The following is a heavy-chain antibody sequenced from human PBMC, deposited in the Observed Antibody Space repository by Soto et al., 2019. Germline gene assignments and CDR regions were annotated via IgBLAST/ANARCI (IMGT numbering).Heavy chain of an antibody. CDR3: ARTRSFTLGFYYDGMDV. Sequence: RESLKISCQGSGYSFASYWIGWVRQMPGKDLEWMGITYPGDSDTRYSPSFQGQVTISADKSLRTAYLQWTSLKASDTALYYCARTRSFTLGFYYDGMDVWGQGTTVTVSS. D-gene: IGHD6-6*01. CDR1: GYSFASYW. V-gene: IGHV5-51*01. CDR2: TYPGDSDT. J-gene: IGHJ6*02.